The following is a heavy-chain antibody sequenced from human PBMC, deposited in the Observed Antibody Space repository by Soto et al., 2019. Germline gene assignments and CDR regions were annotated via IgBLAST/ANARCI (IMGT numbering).Heavy chain of an antibody. V-gene: IGHV1-18*04. Sequence: ASVNVSCKASGYTFTSYGISGVRQAPGQGLEWMGWISAYNGNTNYAKKLQGRVTMTTDTSTSTAYMELRSLRSDDTDVYYCARAPYYYDSSGYRPCDYWGQGTLVTVSS. CDR1: GYTFTSYG. D-gene: IGHD3-22*01. J-gene: IGHJ4*02. CDR3: ARAPYYYDSSGYRPCDY. CDR2: ISAYNGNT.